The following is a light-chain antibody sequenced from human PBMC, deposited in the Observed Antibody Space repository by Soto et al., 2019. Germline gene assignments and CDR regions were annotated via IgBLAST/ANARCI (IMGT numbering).Light chain of an antibody. CDR3: QQSYNTPLT. CDR2: AAS. Sequence: DLQMTQSPSSLSASVGDRVTITCRASQSISNYLNWYQQRPGKAPKLLIYAASSLQSGVPSSFSGSGSGTDFTLTISSLQPEDFATYYCQQSYNTPLTFGGGTKVEIK. J-gene: IGKJ4*01. V-gene: IGKV1-39*01. CDR1: QSISNY.